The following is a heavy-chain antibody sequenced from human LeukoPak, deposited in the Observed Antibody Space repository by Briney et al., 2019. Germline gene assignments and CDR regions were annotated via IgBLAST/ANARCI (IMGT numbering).Heavy chain of an antibody. J-gene: IGHJ4*02. CDR3: AKDSWKTVPAASDY. V-gene: IGHV3-23*01. CDR2: ISGGGIST. Sequence: QPGGSLSLSCAASGFTFKNYAMSWVRQAPGKGLEWVSAISGGGISTYYADSVKGRFTISRDNSKNTVYLQMNSLRAEDTAIYYCAKDSWKTVPAASDYWGQGTLVTVSS. D-gene: IGHD2-2*01. CDR1: GFTFKNYA.